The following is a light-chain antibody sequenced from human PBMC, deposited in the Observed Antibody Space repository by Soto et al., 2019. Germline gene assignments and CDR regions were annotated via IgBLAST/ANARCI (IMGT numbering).Light chain of an antibody. CDR3: SSYTSASAPAI. CDR1: NFAFGRYNY. J-gene: IGLJ2*01. V-gene: IGLV2-14*01. CDR2: EVH. Sequence: QSALTQPASVSGSPGQTITISCAGTNFAFGRYNYVSCYRQHPGEAPKLLIFEVHNRPSGIANRFSGSKSGNTASLTISGLQVEDEAHYSCSSYTSASAPAIFGGGTKLTVL.